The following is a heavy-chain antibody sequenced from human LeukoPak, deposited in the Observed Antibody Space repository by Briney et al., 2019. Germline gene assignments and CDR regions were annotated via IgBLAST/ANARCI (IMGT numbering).Heavy chain of an antibody. V-gene: IGHV4-59*01. Sequence: PSETLSLTCTVSGGSISSYYWSWIRQPPGKGLEWIGYIYYSGSTNYNPSLKSRVTISVDTSKNQFSLKLSSVTAADTAVYYCARCFWSGYYDYYYGMDVWGQGTTVTVSS. CDR3: ARCFWSGYYDYYYGMDV. CDR1: GGSISSYY. D-gene: IGHD3-3*01. CDR2: IYYSGST. J-gene: IGHJ6*02.